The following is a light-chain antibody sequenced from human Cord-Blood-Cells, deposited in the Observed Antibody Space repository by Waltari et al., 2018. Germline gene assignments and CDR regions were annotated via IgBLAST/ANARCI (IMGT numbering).Light chain of an antibody. Sequence: QTVVTQEPSFSVSPGGTVTLTCGLSSGPVSTSYYPSWYQPTPGQAPRTLIYSTNARSSGVPDRFSGSLLGNKAALTITGAQADDESDYYCVLYMGSGISVFGGGTKLTVL. V-gene: IGLV8-61*01. CDR3: VLYMGSGISV. J-gene: IGLJ3*02. CDR2: STN. CDR1: SGPVSTSYY.